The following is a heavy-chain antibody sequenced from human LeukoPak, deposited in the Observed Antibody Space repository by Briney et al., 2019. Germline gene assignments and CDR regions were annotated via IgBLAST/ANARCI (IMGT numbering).Heavy chain of an antibody. CDR3: STGSGHAFDI. CDR2: INSDGSST. V-gene: IGHV3-74*01. J-gene: IGHJ3*02. D-gene: IGHD3-10*01. CDR1: GFTFSSYW. Sequence: GGSLRLSCAASGFTFSSYWMHWVRQAPGKGLVWVSRINSDGSSTSYADSVKGRFTISRDNAKNTLYLQMNSLRTEDTAVYYCSTGSGHAFDIWGRGTMVAVSS.